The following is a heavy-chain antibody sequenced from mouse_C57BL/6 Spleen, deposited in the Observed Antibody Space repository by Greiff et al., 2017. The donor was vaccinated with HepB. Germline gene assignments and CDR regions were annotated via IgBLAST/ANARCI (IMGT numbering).Heavy chain of an antibody. Sequence: QVQLQQPGAELVKPGASVKMSCKASGYTFTSYWITWVKQRPGQGLEWIGDIYPGSGSTNYNEKFKSKATLTVDTSSSTAYMQLSSLTSEDSAVYYCARSDGYYLDFDYWGQGTTLTVSS. J-gene: IGHJ2*01. V-gene: IGHV1-55*01. CDR2: IYPGSGST. CDR3: ARSDGYYLDFDY. CDR1: GYTFTSYW. D-gene: IGHD2-3*01.